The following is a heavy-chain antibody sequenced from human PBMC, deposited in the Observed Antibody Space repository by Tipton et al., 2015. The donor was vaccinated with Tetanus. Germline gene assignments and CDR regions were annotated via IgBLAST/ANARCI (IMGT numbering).Heavy chain of an antibody. CDR1: GGSISDKKYY. J-gene: IGHJ2*01. V-gene: IGHV4-39*02. Sequence: LRLSCSVSGGSISDKKYYWGWIRQPPGKGLEWMASIYFEGSTYYSPSLKTRLTIDVDTAHNLFSLTLTSVTAADTAVYYCARHLYGYWFDPWGRGTLVAVSS. CDR2: IYFEGST. CDR3: ARHLYGYWFDP. D-gene: IGHD5-24*01.